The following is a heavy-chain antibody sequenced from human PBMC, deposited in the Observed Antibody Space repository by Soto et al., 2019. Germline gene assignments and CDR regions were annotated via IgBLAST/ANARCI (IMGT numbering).Heavy chain of an antibody. J-gene: IGHJ5*02. CDR3: ARERPYQHAHGYNWFDP. D-gene: IGHD2-21*01. Sequence: PSETLSLTCAVSGGSISSAGYSWSWIRQPPGKGLECIGYIYHSGSTYYNPSLKSRVTISVDRSKNQFSLKLSSVTAADTAVYYCARERPYQHAHGYNWFDPWGQGTLVTVSS. V-gene: IGHV4-30-2*01. CDR1: GGSISSAGYS. CDR2: IYHSGST.